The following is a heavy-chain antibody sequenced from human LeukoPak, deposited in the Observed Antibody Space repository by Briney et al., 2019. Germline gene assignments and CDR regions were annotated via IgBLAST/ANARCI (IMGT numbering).Heavy chain of an antibody. CDR2: IYTGGST. CDR3: ARAGGSYPYYYYYMDV. J-gene: IGHJ6*03. CDR1: GGSISSYY. Sequence: SETLSLTCTVSGGSISSYYWSWIRQPPGKGLEWIGRIYTGGSTNYNPSLKSRVTISVDTSKNQFSLKLSSVTAADTAVYYCARAGGSYPYYYYYMDVWGKGTTVTVSS. D-gene: IGHD1-26*01. V-gene: IGHV4-4*07.